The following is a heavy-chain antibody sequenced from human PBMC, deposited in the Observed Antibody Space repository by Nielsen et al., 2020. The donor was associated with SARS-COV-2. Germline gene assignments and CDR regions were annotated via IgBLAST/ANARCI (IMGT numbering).Heavy chain of an antibody. V-gene: IGHV4-61*08. CDR1: GASMSSGDYY. CDR3: ARHFHYSDSTGYYYFFDF. D-gene: IGHD3-22*01. Sequence: SETLSLTCTVSGASMSSGDYYWSWIRQPPGKGLEWIAFTHYSGSTTYNPSLKSRVTIPLDTSKNQFLLKLTSVTAADTAVYYCARHFHYSDSTGYYYFFDFWGQGTLVTVSS. J-gene: IGHJ4*02. CDR2: THYSGST.